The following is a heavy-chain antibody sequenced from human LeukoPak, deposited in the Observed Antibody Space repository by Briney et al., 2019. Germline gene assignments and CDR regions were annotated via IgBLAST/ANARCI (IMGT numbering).Heavy chain of an antibody. J-gene: IGHJ4*02. Sequence: GGSLRLSCAVSGFTVSSNYMSWVRQAPGKGLEWVSVIYSGGDTYYADSVKGRFTISRDNSKNTLYLQMSSLRAEDTAVYYCATYSGAHHKTFDDWGQGTLVTVSS. CDR2: IYSGGDT. V-gene: IGHV3-53*01. CDR3: ATYSGAHHKTFDD. CDR1: GFTVSSNY. D-gene: IGHD1-26*01.